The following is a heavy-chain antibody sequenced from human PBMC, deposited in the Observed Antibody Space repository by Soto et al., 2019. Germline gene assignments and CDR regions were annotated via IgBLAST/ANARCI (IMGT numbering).Heavy chain of an antibody. J-gene: IGHJ4*02. CDR1: GFSLSTSGVG. D-gene: IGHD2-8*01. Sequence: QITLKESGPTLVKPTQTLTLTCTFSGFSLSTSGVGVGWIRQPPGKALEWLALIYWNDDKRYSPSLKSRLTITKDTAKNQVVLTTTNMDPVDTATYYCAHTPYCTNGLCNMYYFDYWGQGTLVTVSS. V-gene: IGHV2-5*01. CDR3: AHTPYCTNGLCNMYYFDY. CDR2: IYWNDDK.